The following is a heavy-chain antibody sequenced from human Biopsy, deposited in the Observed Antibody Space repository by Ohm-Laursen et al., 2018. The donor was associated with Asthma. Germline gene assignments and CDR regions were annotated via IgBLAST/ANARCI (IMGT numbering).Heavy chain of an antibody. J-gene: IGHJ3*02. CDR3: AKESGSNYAFDI. CDR1: GFSFNSYG. Sequence: SLRLSCTASGFSFNSYGMHWVRQAPGKGLEWVAVMSFDGRQTYYADSVKGRFTISRDNSKNTLYLQMNSLRAEDTAVYYCAKESGSNYAFDIWGQGTTVTVSS. CDR2: MSFDGRQT. D-gene: IGHD1-1*01. V-gene: IGHV3-30*18.